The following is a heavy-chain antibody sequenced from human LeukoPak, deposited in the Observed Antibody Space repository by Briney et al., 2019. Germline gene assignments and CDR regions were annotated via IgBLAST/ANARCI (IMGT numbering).Heavy chain of an antibody. Sequence: SETLSLTCAVYGGSFSGYYWSWIRQPPGKGLEWIGEVNHSGSTNYNPSLKSRVTISVDTSKNQFSLKLNSVTAADTAVYYCARGHGSYYARYYYYYMDVWGKGTTVTISS. CDR1: GGSFSGYY. V-gene: IGHV4-34*01. CDR2: VNHSGST. CDR3: ARGHGSYYARYYYYYMDV. J-gene: IGHJ6*03. D-gene: IGHD1-26*01.